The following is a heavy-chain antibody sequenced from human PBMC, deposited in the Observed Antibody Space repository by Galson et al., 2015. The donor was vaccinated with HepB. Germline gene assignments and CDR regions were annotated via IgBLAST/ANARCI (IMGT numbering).Heavy chain of an antibody. Sequence: SVKVSCKASGYTFTSYYMHWVRQAPGQGLEWMGIINPSGGSTSYAQKLQGRVTMTRDTSTSTVYMELSSLRSEDTAVYYCARGGMGEVATGYYYGMDVWGQGTTVTVSS. CDR3: ARGGMGEVATGYYYGMDV. D-gene: IGHD5-24*01. CDR1: GYTFTSYY. V-gene: IGHV1-46*04. CDR2: INPSGGST. J-gene: IGHJ6*02.